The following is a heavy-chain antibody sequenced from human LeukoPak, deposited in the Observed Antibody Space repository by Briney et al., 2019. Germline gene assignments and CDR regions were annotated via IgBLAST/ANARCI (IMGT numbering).Heavy chain of an antibody. CDR2: ISSSSSYI. CDR1: GFTFSSCS. Sequence: PGGSLRLSCAASGFTFSSCSMNWVRQAPGKGLEWVSSISSSSSYIYYADSVKGRFTISRDNAKNSLYLQMNSLRAEDTAVYYCARDGRYYESSGSNGEGNAFDIWGQGTMVTVSS. V-gene: IGHV3-21*01. CDR3: ARDGRYYESSGSNGEGNAFDI. J-gene: IGHJ3*02. D-gene: IGHD3-22*01.